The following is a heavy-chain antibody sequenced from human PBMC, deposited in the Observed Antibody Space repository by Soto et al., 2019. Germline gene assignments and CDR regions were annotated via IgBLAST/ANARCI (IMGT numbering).Heavy chain of an antibody. CDR2: ISSSSTI. Sequence: EVQLVESGGDLVQPGGSLRLSCGVSGFTFSSYAMNWVRQAPGKGLEWVSYISSSSTIYYADSVRGRFSISRDSAKNSLYLQMNSLRDEDTAVYYCARDRGTGGAPGFFDYWGQGTLVTVSS. D-gene: IGHD1-26*01. V-gene: IGHV3-48*02. CDR1: GFTFSSYA. CDR3: ARDRGTGGAPGFFDY. J-gene: IGHJ4*02.